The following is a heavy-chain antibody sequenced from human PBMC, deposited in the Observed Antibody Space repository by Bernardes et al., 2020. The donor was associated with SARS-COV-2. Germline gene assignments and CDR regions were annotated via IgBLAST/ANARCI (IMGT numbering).Heavy chain of an antibody. Sequence: GGSLRLSCAASTFIFDDYVMTWVRQAPGKGLEWVSSISGSGDTTYYVDSVKGRFTISRDNSKNTLFLLMNNLRADDTAVYYCAKAGDFLAVTAADYWGQGTLVTVSS. J-gene: IGHJ4*02. CDR2: ISGSGDTT. D-gene: IGHD2-2*01. CDR3: AKAGDFLAVTAADY. V-gene: IGHV3-23*01. CDR1: TFIFDDYV.